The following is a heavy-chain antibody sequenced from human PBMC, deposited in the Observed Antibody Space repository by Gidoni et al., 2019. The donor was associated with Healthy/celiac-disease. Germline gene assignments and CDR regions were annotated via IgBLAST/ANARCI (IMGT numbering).Heavy chain of an antibody. V-gene: IGHV4-39*01. CDR3: ARPSPYFDY. CDR1: GCSISSSSYY. Sequence: QLQLQESGPGLVKPSDTLSLTCTVSGCSISSSSYYWVWIRQPPGKGLEWIGSIYYSGSTYYNPSLKSRVTISVDTSKNQFSLKLSSVTAADTAVYYCARPSPYFDYWGQGTLVTVSS. J-gene: IGHJ4*02. CDR2: IYYSGST.